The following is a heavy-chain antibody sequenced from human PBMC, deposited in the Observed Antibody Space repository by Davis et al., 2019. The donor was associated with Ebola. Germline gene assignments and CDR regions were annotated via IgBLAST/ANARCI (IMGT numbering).Heavy chain of an antibody. CDR3: ATQDVPVGAFDI. V-gene: IGHV3-11*04. CDR2: ISSSSSTI. D-gene: IGHD2-15*01. J-gene: IGHJ3*02. CDR1: GGSFSGYY. Sequence: LSLTCAVYGGSFSGYYWSWIRQPPGKGLEWVSSISSSSSTIYYADSVKGRFTISRDNAKNSLYLQMNSLRDEDTAVYYCATQDVPVGAFDIWGQGTMVTVSS.